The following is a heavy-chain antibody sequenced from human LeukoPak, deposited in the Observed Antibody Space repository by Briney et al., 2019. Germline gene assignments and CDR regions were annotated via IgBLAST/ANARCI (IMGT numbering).Heavy chain of an antibody. CDR2: ISSSSSYI. J-gene: IGHJ5*02. CDR3: ARAAAGASKWFDP. D-gene: IGHD1-14*01. CDR1: GFTFSSYT. V-gene: IGHV3-21*01. Sequence: GGSLRLSRVASGFTFSSYTMNWVRQAPGKGLEWVSSISSSSSYILYTDSVKGRFTISRDNVENSVSLQMNSLTAEDTAVYYCARAAAGASKWFDPWGQGTLVTVSS.